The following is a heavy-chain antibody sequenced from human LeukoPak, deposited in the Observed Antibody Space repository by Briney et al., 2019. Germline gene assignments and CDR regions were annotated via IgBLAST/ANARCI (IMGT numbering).Heavy chain of an antibody. V-gene: IGHV3-21*01. CDR3: ARDLYSSSWYSAYYYYYYGMDV. CDR2: ISSSSSYI. D-gene: IGHD6-13*01. Sequence: GGSLRLSCAASGFTFSSYSMTWVRQAPGKGLEWVSSISSSSSYIYYADSVKGRFTISRDNAKNSLYLQMNSLRAEDTAVYYCARDLYSSSWYSAYYYYYYGMDVWGQGTTVTVSS. J-gene: IGHJ6*02. CDR1: GFTFSSYS.